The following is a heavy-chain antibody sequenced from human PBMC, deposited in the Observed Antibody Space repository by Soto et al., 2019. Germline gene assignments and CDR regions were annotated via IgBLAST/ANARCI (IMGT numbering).Heavy chain of an antibody. V-gene: IGHV3-33*01. CDR2: IWYDGSNK. CDR3: ARDPHPGIGGSSDY. CDR1: GFTFSSYG. D-gene: IGHD1-26*01. Sequence: QVQLVESGGGVVQPGRSLRLSCAASGFTFSSYGMHWVRQAPGKGLEWVAVIWYDGSNKYYADSVKGRFTITRDNSKNTLYLQMNSLRAEDTAVYYCARDPHPGIGGSSDYWGQGTLVTVSS. J-gene: IGHJ4*02.